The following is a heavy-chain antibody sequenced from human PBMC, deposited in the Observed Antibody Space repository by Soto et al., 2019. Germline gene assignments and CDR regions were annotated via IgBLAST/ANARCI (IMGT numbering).Heavy chain of an antibody. D-gene: IGHD6-6*01. CDR2: IKSKTDGGTT. V-gene: IGHV3-15*01. Sequence: WGSLRLSCAASGFTFSNAWMSWLRQAPGKGLEWVGRIKSKTDGGTTDYAAPVKGRFTISRDDSKNTLYLQMNSLKTEDTAVYYCTTDPGYIAARSYWGQGTLVTVSS. CDR1: GFTFSNAW. J-gene: IGHJ4*02. CDR3: TTDPGYIAARSY.